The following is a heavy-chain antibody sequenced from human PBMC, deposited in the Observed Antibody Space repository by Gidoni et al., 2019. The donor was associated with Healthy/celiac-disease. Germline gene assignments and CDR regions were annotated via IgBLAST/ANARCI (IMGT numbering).Heavy chain of an antibody. V-gene: IGHV3-21*01. Sequence: EVQLVASGGGLVKPGGSLRLSCAASGFTFSSYSMNWVRQAPGKGLEWVSSISSSSSYIYYADSVKGRFTISRDNAKNSLYLQMNSLRAEDTAVYYCARASYGDYGDNWFDPWGQGTLVTVSS. D-gene: IGHD4-17*01. CDR3: ARASYGDYGDNWFDP. CDR2: ISSSSSYI. J-gene: IGHJ5*02. CDR1: GFTFSSYS.